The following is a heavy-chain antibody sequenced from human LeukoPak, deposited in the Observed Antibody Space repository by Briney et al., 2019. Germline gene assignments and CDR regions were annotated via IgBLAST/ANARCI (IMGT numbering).Heavy chain of an antibody. CDR1: GYTFTSYY. D-gene: IGHD4-17*01. CDR3: ARTPTHLYGDYGSCYMDV. Sequence: ASVKVSCKASGYTFTSYYMHWVRQAPGQGLEWMGIINPSGGSTSYAQKFQGRVTMTRDMSTSTAYMELRSLRSDDTAVYYCARTPTHLYGDYGSCYMDVWGKGTTVTVSS. J-gene: IGHJ6*03. CDR2: INPSGGST. V-gene: IGHV1-46*01.